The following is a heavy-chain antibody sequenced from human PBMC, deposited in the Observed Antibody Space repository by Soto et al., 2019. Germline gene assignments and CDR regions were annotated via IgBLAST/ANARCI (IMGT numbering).Heavy chain of an antibody. Sequence: QVQLVESGGGLVKPGGSLRVSCAASGFSFSDYYMTWIRQAPGNGLEWVSYISGSGDNIHYADSVKGRFTISRDNAKNSLYLQMDSLRVEDTAVYYCARGACITCYYDDWFDTWGQGTLVTVSS. CDR2: ISGSGDNI. CDR3: ARGACITCYYDDWFDT. CDR1: GFSFSDYY. V-gene: IGHV3-11*01. D-gene: IGHD2-15*01. J-gene: IGHJ5*02.